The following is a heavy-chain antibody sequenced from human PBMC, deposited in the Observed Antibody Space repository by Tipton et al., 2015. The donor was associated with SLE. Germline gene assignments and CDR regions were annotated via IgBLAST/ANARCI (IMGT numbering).Heavy chain of an antibody. CDR3: ARVIPDYELDAFDI. Sequence: TLSLTCTVSGGSISSGYYYWSWIRQPPGNGLEWIGYIYYSGITHYNPSLKSRLSISVDTSKNQFSLKLISVTAADTAVYYCARVIPDYELDAFDIWGQGTMVTLSS. CDR2: IYYSGIT. J-gene: IGHJ3*02. D-gene: IGHD4-17*01. V-gene: IGHV4-30-4*01. CDR1: GGSISSGYYY.